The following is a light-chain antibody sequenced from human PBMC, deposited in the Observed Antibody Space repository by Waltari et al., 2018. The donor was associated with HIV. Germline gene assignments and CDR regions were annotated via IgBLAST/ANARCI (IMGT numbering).Light chain of an antibody. CDR2: DVN. Sequence: QSALTQPRSVSGSPGQSVSISCTGSHSNIGTFDYVSWYQQHPGNAPKLMIYDVNKRPPGVPDRFSGAKSGSTASLTISGLQAEDEADYYCCSYGGSLTPYVFGTGTEVTVL. CDR3: CSYGGSLTPYV. J-gene: IGLJ1*01. CDR1: HSNIGTFDY. V-gene: IGLV2-11*01.